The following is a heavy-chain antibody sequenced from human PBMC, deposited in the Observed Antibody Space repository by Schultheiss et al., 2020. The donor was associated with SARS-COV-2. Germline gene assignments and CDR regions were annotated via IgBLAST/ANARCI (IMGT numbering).Heavy chain of an antibody. CDR1: GYSISSGYY. Sequence: SETLSLTCAVSGYSISSGYYWGWIRQPPGKGLEWIGSIYHNGNTDYNSSLKSRVTMSVDTSKNQFSLKLSSVTAADTAVYYCARGQGSSSGRGFDYWGQGTLVTVSS. D-gene: IGHD6-6*01. V-gene: IGHV4-38-2*01. J-gene: IGHJ4*02. CDR2: IYHNGNT. CDR3: ARGQGSSSGRGFDY.